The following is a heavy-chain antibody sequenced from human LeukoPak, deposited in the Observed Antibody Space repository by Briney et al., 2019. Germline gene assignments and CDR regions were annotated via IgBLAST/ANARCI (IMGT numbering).Heavy chain of an antibody. CDR2: INHSGST. CDR1: GGSFSGYY. J-gene: IGHJ5*02. D-gene: IGHD6-13*01. CDR3: ARAIAAAGTNWFDP. Sequence: TTSETLSLTCAVYGGSFSGYYWSWIRQPPGKGLEWIGEINHSGSTYYNPSLKSRVTMSVDTSKNQFSLKLSSVTAADTAVYYCARAIAAAGTNWFDPWGQGTLVTVSS. V-gene: IGHV4-34*01.